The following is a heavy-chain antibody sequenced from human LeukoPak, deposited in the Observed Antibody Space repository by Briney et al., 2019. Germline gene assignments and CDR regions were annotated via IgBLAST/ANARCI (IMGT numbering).Heavy chain of an antibody. CDR2: ISYDGSNK. V-gene: IGHV3-30*03. D-gene: IGHD3-9*01. CDR1: GFTFSSYG. J-gene: IGHJ5*02. CDR3: ARDPTRGYDILTGLSP. Sequence: GGSLRLSCAASGFTFSSYGMHWVRQAPGKGLEWVALISYDGSNKYYADPVKGRFTISRDNSKNTLYLQMNSLRAEDTAVYYCARDPTRGYDILTGLSPWGQGTLVTVSS.